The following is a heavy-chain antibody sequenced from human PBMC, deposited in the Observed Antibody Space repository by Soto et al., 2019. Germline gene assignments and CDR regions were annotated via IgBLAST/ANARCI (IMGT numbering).Heavy chain of an antibody. J-gene: IGHJ4*02. V-gene: IGHV1-69*13. CDR3: ARAAEMAGPFDY. CDR1: GGTFSSYA. CDR2: IIPIFGTA. Sequence: SVKVSCKASGGTFSSYAISWVRQAPGQGLEWMGGIIPIFGTANYAQKFQGRVTITADESTSTAYMELSSLRSEDTAVYYCARAAEMAGPFDYWGQGTLVTVSS. D-gene: IGHD6-19*01.